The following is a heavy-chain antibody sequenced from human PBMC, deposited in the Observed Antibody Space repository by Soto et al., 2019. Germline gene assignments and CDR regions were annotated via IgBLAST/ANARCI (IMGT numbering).Heavy chain of an antibody. Sequence: SETLCLTCTVSVGSISAYYLNWVRPPPGKGLEWIGNIYYTGSTNYNPSLKSRVTISLDTSKNQFSLKLSSVTAADTAVYYCARPSVAVTWGPFDYWGQGTLVTVSS. CDR1: VGSISAYY. J-gene: IGHJ4*02. V-gene: IGHV4-59*01. D-gene: IGHD6-19*01. CDR3: ARPSVAVTWGPFDY. CDR2: IYYTGST.